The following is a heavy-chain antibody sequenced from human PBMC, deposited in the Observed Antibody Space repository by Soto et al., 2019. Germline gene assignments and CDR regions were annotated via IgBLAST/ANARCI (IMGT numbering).Heavy chain of an antibody. V-gene: IGHV3-11*01. CDR1: GFTFSDYY. CDR3: ASSILSEWSHYFDH. J-gene: IGHJ4*02. CDR2: ISSSGSTI. Sequence: QVQLVESGGGLVKPGGSLRLSCAASGFTFSDYYMSWIRQAPGKGLEWVSYISSSGSTIYYADSVKGRFTISRDNAKNSLYLQMNSLRAEDTAVFYCASSILSEWSHYFDHWGQGTLVTVSS. D-gene: IGHD2-15*01.